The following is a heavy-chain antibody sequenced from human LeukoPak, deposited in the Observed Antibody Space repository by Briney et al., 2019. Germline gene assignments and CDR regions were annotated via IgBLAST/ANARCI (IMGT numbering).Heavy chain of an antibody. CDR1: DGSINSRGYY. CDR3: ARHSGIGWYDSFDY. CDR2: ISIYYSGST. Sequence: SETLSLTCTVSDGSINSRGYYWAWIRQPPGKGLEWIGSISIYYSGSTYYNPSLKSRVTISVDTSKNQFSLKLNSVTAADTAVYYCARHSGIGWYDSFDYWGQGTLVTVSS. V-gene: IGHV4-39*01. D-gene: IGHD6-19*01. J-gene: IGHJ4*02.